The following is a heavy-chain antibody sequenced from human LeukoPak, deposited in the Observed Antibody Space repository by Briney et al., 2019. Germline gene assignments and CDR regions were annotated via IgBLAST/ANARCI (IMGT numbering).Heavy chain of an antibody. CDR2: INQDGSEI. CDR1: GFTFSNYW. CDR3: ARDQGSMIVVRMTNWFFDL. V-gene: IGHV3-7*01. D-gene: IGHD3-22*01. Sequence: GGSLRLSCAASGFTFSNYWMSWVHKAPGKGLEWLANINQDGSEIYYVDSVKGRFTISRDNGKNSLYLQINSLRADDTAVYYCARDQGSMIVVRMTNWFFDLWGRGTLVTVSS. J-gene: IGHJ2*01.